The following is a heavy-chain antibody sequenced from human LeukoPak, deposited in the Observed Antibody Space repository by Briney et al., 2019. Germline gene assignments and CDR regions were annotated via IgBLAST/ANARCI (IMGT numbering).Heavy chain of an antibody. D-gene: IGHD6-6*01. CDR3: ARKRPRDAFDI. CDR2: IYSGGST. V-gene: IGHV3-66*02. J-gene: IGHJ3*02. CDR1: GFTVSSNY. Sequence: GGSLRLSCAASGFTVSSNYMSWVRQAPGKGLEWVSVIYSGGSTYYADSVKGRSTISRDNSKNTLYLQMNSLRAEDTAVYYCARKRPRDAFDIWGQGTMVTVSS.